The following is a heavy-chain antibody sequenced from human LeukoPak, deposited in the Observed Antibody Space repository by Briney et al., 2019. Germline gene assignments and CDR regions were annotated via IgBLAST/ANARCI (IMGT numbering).Heavy chain of an antibody. J-gene: IGHJ4*01. CDR1: GGSISSYY. CDR3: ARDTRLDSSSWYTGS. V-gene: IGHV4-4*07. CDR2: IYTSGST. Sequence: PSETLSLTYTVSGGSISSYYWSWIRQPAGKGLEWIGRIYTSGSTNYNPSLKSRVTMSVDTSKNQFSLKLSSVTAADTAVYYCARDTRLDSSSWYTGSWGQGTLVTVSS. D-gene: IGHD6-13*01.